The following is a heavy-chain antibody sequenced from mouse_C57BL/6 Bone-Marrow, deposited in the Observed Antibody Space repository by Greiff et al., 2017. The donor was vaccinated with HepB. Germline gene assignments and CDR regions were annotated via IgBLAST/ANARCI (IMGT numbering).Heavy chain of an antibody. Sequence: VQLQQSGAELARPGASVKLSCKASGYTFTSYGISWVKQRTGQGLEWIGEIYPRSGNTYYNEKFKGKATLTADNSSSTAYMELRSLTSEDSAVYFCAFYYSNYYYAMDYWGQGTSVTVSS. D-gene: IGHD2-5*01. J-gene: IGHJ4*01. CDR2: IYPRSGNT. CDR3: AFYYSNYYYAMDY. CDR1: GYTFTSYG. V-gene: IGHV1-81*01.